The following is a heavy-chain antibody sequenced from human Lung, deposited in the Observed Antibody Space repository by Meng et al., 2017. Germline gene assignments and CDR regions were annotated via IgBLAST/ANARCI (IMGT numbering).Heavy chain of an antibody. CDR3: ANGRVTADD. V-gene: IGHV3-74*01. CDR1: GFNCSTQG. J-gene: IGHJ4*02. CDR2: ITSARCRQ. D-gene: IGHD2-21*02. Sequence: VQRVEVEGRWVEAGGSFRVSCEASGFNCSTQGLQGVGQGPGKRVGWIARITSARCRQKYEDSVHVRLTTSRDTVKKALSRLRTSLTAEDSGVYDCANGRVTADDWGQGTLVTVSS.